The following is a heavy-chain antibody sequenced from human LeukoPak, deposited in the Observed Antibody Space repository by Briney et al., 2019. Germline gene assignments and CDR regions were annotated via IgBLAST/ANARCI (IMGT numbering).Heavy chain of an antibody. D-gene: IGHD6-19*01. V-gene: IGHV4-61*02. Sequence: PSETLSLTCTVSGGSISSGSYYWSWIRQPAGKGLEWIGRIYTSGSTNYSPSLKSRVTISVDTSKNQFSLKLSSVTAADTAVYYCARGYSSGWYQDAFDIWGQGTMVTVSS. CDR3: ARGYSSGWYQDAFDI. CDR1: GGSISSGSYY. CDR2: IYTSGST. J-gene: IGHJ3*02.